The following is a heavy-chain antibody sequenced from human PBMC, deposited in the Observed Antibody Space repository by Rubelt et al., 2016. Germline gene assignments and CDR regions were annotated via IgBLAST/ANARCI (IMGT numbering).Heavy chain of an antibody. Sequence: GGLTYYADSVKGRFTISRDNSKNTLFLQMNSLRAEDTAVYFCAKAPERGGPTSRGYYYYGMDVWGQGTTVIVSS. D-gene: IGHD2-15*01. CDR3: AKAPERGGPTSRGYYYYGMDV. CDR2: GGLT. J-gene: IGHJ6*02. V-gene: IGHV3-23*01.